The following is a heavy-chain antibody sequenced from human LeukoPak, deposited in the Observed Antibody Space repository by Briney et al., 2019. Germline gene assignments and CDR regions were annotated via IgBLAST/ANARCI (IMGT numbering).Heavy chain of an antibody. CDR1: GFTFSSYS. D-gene: IGHD3-3*01. J-gene: IGHJ4*02. CDR2: ISSSSSYI. CDR3: ASLSTYYDFWSGYYTGDY. V-gene: IGHV3-21*01. Sequence: GGSLRLSCAASGFTFSSYSMNWVRQAPGKGLEWVSSISSSSSYIYYADSVKGRFTISRGNAKNSLYLQMNSLRAEDTAVYYCASLSTYYDFWSGYYTGDYWGQGTLVTVSS.